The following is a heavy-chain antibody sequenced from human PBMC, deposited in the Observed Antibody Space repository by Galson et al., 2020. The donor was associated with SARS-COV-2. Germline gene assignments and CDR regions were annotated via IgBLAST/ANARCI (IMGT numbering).Heavy chain of an antibody. CDR3: ASKVVSTSINLYYFNY. D-gene: IGHD2-21*02. V-gene: IGHV4-4*02. J-gene: IGHJ4*02. CDR1: GGSIGVSGGFISNNNW. Sequence: ASETLSLTCAVSGGSIGVSGGFISNNNWWSWVRQPPGKGLEWIGEVYHSGTTNYNPSLQSRVTILVDKSKNQFSLHLTSVTAADTAIYYCASKVVSTSINLYYFNYWGQGTLLTVSS. CDR2: VYHSGTT.